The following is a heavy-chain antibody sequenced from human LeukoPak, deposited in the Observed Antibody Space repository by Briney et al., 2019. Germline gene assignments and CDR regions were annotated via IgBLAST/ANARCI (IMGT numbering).Heavy chain of an antibody. J-gene: IGHJ5*01. CDR3: TGDNDANWSYS. CDR1: GRSVSNDNYY. V-gene: IGHV4-61*01. Sequence: PSETLSLTCTVSGRSVSNDNYYWSWIRQPPGKGLEWIGNIYHTGSTNYNPSLSSRVTLSLDTSKNQFSLTLNSVTAADTAMYYCTGDNDANWSYSWGQGTLVTVSS. CDR2: IYHTGST.